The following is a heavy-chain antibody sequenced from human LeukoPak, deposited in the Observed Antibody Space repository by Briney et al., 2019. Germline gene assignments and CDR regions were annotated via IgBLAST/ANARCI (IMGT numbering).Heavy chain of an antibody. CDR1: GYTFTSYY. J-gene: IGHJ3*02. Sequence: ASVKVSCKTSGYTFTSYYMHWVRQAPGQGLEWRGWVNPNSGNTGYAQKFQGRVTITRNTSISTAYMELSSLRSEDTAVYYRARTYSSGWTEDAFDIWGQGTMVTVSS. CDR3: ARTYSSGWTEDAFDI. V-gene: IGHV1-8*03. D-gene: IGHD6-19*01. CDR2: VNPNSGNT.